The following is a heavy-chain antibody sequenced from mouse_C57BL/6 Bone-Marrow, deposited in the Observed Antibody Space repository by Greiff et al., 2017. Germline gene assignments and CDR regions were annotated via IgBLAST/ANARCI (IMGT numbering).Heavy chain of an antibody. Sequence: VHLVESDAELVKPGASVKISCKVSGYTFTDHTIHWMKQRPEQGLEWIGYIYPRDGSTKYNEKFKGKATLTADKSSSTAYMQLNSLTSEDSAVYFCARRDYGYGWFAYWGQGTLVTVSA. V-gene: IGHV1-78*01. J-gene: IGHJ3*01. CDR1: GYTFTDHT. D-gene: IGHD2-2*01. CDR3: ARRDYGYGWFAY. CDR2: IYPRDGST.